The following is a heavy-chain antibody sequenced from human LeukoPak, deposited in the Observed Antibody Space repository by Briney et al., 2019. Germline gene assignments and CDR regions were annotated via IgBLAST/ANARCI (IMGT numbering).Heavy chain of an antibody. CDR1: GGSISSSGFY. D-gene: IGHD6-25*01. Sequence: SETLSLTCTVSGGSISSSGFYWGWIRQPPGKGLEWIGSIYYSGTTYYNPSLKSRVTMSVDTSKNQFSLKLTSVTAADTAVFYCAREVLQRTWYFDLWGRGTLVTVSS. CDR3: AREVLQRTWYFDL. CDR2: IYYSGTT. V-gene: IGHV4-39*07. J-gene: IGHJ2*01.